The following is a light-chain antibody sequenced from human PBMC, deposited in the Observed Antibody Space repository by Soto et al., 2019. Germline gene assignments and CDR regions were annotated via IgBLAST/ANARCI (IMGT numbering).Light chain of an antibody. V-gene: IGKV1-33*01. Sequence: DIQMTQSPSSLSASVGDRVTITCRASQDISKNLYWYQQKLAKAPKLLIFDASSFQTGVTSRFSGSGSATNFTFTISSLQPEDIATYYYQQYDNLPPITFGQGTRLEIK. CDR3: QQYDNLPPIT. CDR2: DAS. CDR1: QDISKN. J-gene: IGKJ5*01.